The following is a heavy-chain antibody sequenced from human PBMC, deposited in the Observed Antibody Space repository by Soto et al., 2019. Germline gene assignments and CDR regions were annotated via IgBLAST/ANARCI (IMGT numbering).Heavy chain of an antibody. CDR2: ISSNGGST. D-gene: IGHD2-15*01. J-gene: IGHJ4*02. CDR3: VKAGYCSGGSCYFDY. CDR1: GFTFSSYA. V-gene: IGHV3-64D*06. Sequence: AGGSLRLSCSASGFTFSSYAMHWVRQAPGKGLEYVSAISSNGGSTYYADSVKGRFTISRDNSKNTLYLQMSSLRAEDTAVYYCVKAGYCSGGSCYFDYWGQGTLVTVSS.